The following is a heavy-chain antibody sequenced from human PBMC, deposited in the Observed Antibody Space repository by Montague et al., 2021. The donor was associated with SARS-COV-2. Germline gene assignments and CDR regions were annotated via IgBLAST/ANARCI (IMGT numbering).Heavy chain of an antibody. D-gene: IGHD1-7*01. J-gene: IGHJ4*02. CDR1: GDSVSSGRYF. Sequence: SETLSLTCTVSGDSVSSGRYFWTWVRQAPGKGLEWIGYIFYFGDVSYGPSLRSRVTISVDTSNNQFSLRLSSVTAADTAKYYCARVGNYLGFYWSQGTLVTVSS. V-gene: IGHV4-61*01. CDR2: IFYFGDV. CDR3: ARVGNYLGFY.